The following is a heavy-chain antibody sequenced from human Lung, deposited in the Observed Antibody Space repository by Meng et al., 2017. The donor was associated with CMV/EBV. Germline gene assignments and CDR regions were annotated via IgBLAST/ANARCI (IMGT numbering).Heavy chain of an antibody. V-gene: IGHV4-39*01. CDR1: DVSISNGTFF. Sequence: SETLSLTCTVSDVSISNGTFFWGWIRQPPGKGLEWIGSFFHSGDTYSNPSLRSRVAISVDTSKNQFSLRLSSVTATDTAVYYCARHLRGYSWPKSDWGQGTLVNVSS. D-gene: IGHD1-26*01. J-gene: IGHJ4*02. CDR3: ARHLRGYSWPKSD. CDR2: FFHSGDT.